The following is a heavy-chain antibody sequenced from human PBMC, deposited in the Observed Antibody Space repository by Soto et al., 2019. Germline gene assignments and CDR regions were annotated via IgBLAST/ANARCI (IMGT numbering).Heavy chain of an antibody. D-gene: IGHD3-22*01. Sequence: GGSLRLSCAASGFTFSSYAMSWVRQAPGKGLEWVSAISGSGGSTYYADSVKGRFTISRDNSKNTLYLQMNSLRAEDTAVYYCAKEQPSSISYRYYHDGFLHWGQGTLVTVSS. CDR2: ISGSGGST. CDR1: GFTFSSYA. J-gene: IGHJ1*01. CDR3: AKEQPSSISYRYYHDGFLH. V-gene: IGHV3-23*01.